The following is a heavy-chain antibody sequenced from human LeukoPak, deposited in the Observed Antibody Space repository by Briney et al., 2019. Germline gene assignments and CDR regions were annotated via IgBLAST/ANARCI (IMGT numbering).Heavy chain of an antibody. V-gene: IGHV3-21*01. Sequence: GGPLRLSCAASGFTFSTYSMNWVRQAPGKGLEWVSFISSSSEYIYYANSVKGRFTISRDNAKNSLYLQMNSLRAEDTAVYYCARGSGYEMGVWGKGTTVTVSS. CDR3: ARGSGYEMGV. CDR2: ISSSSEYI. CDR1: GFTFSTYS. J-gene: IGHJ6*04. D-gene: IGHD1-26*01.